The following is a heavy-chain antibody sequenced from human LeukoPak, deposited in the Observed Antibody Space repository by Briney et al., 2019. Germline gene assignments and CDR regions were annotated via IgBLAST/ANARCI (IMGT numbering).Heavy chain of an antibody. CDR2: ISSSSSYI. J-gene: IGHJ6*03. Sequence: GGSLRLSCAASGFAFIAYEMNWVRQAPGKGLEWVSSISSSSSYIYYADSVKGRFTISRDNAKNSLSLQMNSLRAEDTAVYYCARDRLLEDRDYHYYYYMDVWGIGTTVTVSS. V-gene: IGHV3-21*01. D-gene: IGHD1-1*01. CDR1: GFAFIAYE. CDR3: ARDRLLEDRDYHYYYYMDV.